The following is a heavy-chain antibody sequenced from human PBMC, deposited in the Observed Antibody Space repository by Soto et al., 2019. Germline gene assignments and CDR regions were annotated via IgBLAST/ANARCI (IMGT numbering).Heavy chain of an antibody. J-gene: IGHJ6*02. CDR2: IYNDGKT. CDR3: VRPLPSGQNYGMDV. Sequence: PGESLKISCAASGLPVSTNYMSWVRQAPGKGLEWVSVIYNDGKTYYADSVKGRFTISRDASKNTLHLQMDSLRDEDTAVYYCVRPLPSGQNYGMDVWGQGTTVTAP. CDR1: GLPVSTNY. D-gene: IGHD3-10*01. V-gene: IGHV3-53*05.